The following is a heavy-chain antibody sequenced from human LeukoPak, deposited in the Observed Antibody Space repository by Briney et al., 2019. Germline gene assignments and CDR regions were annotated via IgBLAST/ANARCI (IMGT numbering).Heavy chain of an antibody. CDR1: GFTFSSYS. D-gene: IGHD2-2*01. CDR2: ISSSSSTI. J-gene: IGHJ4*02. Sequence: GGSLRLSCAASGFTFSSYSMNWVRQAPGKELEWVSYISSSSSTIYYADSVKGRFTISRDNAKNPLYLQMNSLRAEDTAVYYCARDASGSSSTSCYDCGIDYWGQGTLVTVSS. CDR3: ARDASGSSSTSCYDCGIDY. V-gene: IGHV3-48*04.